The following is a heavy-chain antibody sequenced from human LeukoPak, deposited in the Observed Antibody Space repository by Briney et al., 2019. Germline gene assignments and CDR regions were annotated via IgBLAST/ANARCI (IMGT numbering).Heavy chain of an antibody. J-gene: IGHJ3*02. CDR2: ISSSSSTI. CDR1: GFTFSSYS. V-gene: IGHV3-48*01. Sequence: PGGSLRLSCAASGFTFSSYSMNWVRQAPGKGLEWVSYISSSSSTIYYADSVKGRFTISRDNAKNSLYLQMNSLRAEDTAVYYCARDGPPPGGRDAFDIWGQGTMVTVSS. CDR3: ARDGPPPGGRDAFDI. D-gene: IGHD3-10*01.